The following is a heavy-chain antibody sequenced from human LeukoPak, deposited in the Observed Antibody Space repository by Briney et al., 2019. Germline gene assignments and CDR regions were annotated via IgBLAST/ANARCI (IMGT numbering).Heavy chain of an antibody. D-gene: IGHD3-22*01. CDR1: EVTVSFNY. J-gene: IGHJ4*02. V-gene: IGHV3-66*01. Sequence: HPGGSLRLSCAASEVTVSFNYMSWVRQAPGKGLEWVSVIYGGSGRTYYADSVKSRFTISRDNSKNTLYLQMNSLRTEDTAVYYCARDSYYDSTGGFDYWGQGTLVTVSS. CDR3: ARDSYYDSTGGFDY. CDR2: IYGGSGRT.